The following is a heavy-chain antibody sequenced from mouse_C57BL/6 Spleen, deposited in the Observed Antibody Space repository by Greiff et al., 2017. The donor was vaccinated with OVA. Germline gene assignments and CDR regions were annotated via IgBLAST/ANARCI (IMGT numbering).Heavy chain of an antibody. CDR3: ARSRGGYFDV. CDR2: INPSSGYT. V-gene: IGHV1-7*01. Sequence: QVQLQQPGTELVKPGASVKLSCKASGYTFTSYWMHWVKQRPGQGLEWIGYINPSSGYTKYNQKFKDKATLTADKSSSTAYMQLSSLTYEDSAVYYCARSRGGYFDVWGTGTTVTVSS. CDR1: GYTFTSYW. J-gene: IGHJ1*03.